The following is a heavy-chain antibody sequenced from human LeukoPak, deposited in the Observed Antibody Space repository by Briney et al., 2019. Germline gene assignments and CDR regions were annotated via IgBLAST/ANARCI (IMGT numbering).Heavy chain of an antibody. CDR3: ARDPYSGSYGNYYYYFMDV. CDR1: GFTFDDYG. D-gene: IGHD1-26*01. Sequence: GGSLRLSCAASGFTFDDYGMSWVRRAPGKGLEWVSSITSGSSYIYYADSVKGRFTISRDNAKNSLYLQMNSLRAEDTAVYYCARDPYSGSYGNYYYYFMDVWGKGTTVTISS. CDR2: ITSGSSYI. J-gene: IGHJ6*03. V-gene: IGHV3-21*01.